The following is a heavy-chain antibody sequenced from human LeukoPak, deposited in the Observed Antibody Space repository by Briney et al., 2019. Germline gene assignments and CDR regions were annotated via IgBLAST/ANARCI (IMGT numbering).Heavy chain of an antibody. V-gene: IGHV4-4*07. CDR1: GGSISSYH. Sequence: PSETLSLTCTISGGSISSYHWSWLRQPAGKGLEWVERICTSWSTNLHPPLKSRVTLSVDTSKNQFSLKLSSVTAADTAVYYCARGSVAGTRRWFDPWGQGTLVTVSS. CDR3: ARGSVAGTRRWFDP. D-gene: IGHD6-19*01. J-gene: IGHJ5*02. CDR2: ICTSWST.